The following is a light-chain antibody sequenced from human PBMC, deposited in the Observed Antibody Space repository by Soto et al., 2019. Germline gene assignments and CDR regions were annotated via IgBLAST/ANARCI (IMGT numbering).Light chain of an antibody. CDR3: QSYDSSLSGSV. CDR1: SSNIGAAYG. CDR2: SNS. Sequence: QSVLTQPASVSGAPGQRVTISCTGSSSNIGAAYGVHWYQQLPGTAPKLLIYSNSNRPSGVPDRFSGSKSGTSASLAITGLQAEDETDYYCQSYDSSLSGSVFGGGTKVTVL. J-gene: IGLJ3*02. V-gene: IGLV1-40*01.